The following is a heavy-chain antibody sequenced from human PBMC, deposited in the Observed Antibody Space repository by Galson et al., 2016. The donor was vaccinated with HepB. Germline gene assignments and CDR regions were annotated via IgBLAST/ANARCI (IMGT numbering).Heavy chain of an antibody. J-gene: IGHJ6*04. CDR2: IYSGGST. D-gene: IGHD2-8*02. V-gene: IGHV3-53*01. CDR1: GFTVSSNY. Sequence: SLRLSCAASGFTVSSNYMNWVRQAPGKGLEWVSIIYSGGSTFYADSVKGRFTISRDSSKNTLYLQMNSLRADDTAVYHSAAHGGTGGAGVDYYYYGMDVWGKGTTVTVSS. CDR3: AAHGGTGGAGVDYYYYGMDV.